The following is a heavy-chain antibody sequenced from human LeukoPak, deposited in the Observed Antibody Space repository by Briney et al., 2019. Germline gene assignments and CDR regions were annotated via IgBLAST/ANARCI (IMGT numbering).Heavy chain of an antibody. CDR2: ISSDSGRR. V-gene: IGHV3-23*01. D-gene: IGHD6-19*01. CDR1: GFTLTSYA. Sequence: GGSLRLSCAASGFTLTSYAMSWVRQAPGKGLEWVSRISSDSGRRYHAESVKGRFTISRDNSKNTLYLQMNSLRAEDTAVYYCASAYSTGWYYFDYWGQGTLVTVSS. CDR3: ASAYSTGWYYFDY. J-gene: IGHJ4*02.